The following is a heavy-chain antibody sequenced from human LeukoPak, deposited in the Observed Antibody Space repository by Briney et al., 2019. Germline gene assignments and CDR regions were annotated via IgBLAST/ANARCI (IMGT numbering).Heavy chain of an antibody. J-gene: IGHJ4*02. CDR3: AKWIDGSGSYYSPVDY. CDR2: ISGSSDNT. V-gene: IGHV3-23*01. D-gene: IGHD3-10*01. Sequence: GGSLRLSCAASGFTFSSYAMSWVRQAPGKGLEWVSIISGSSDNTYYADSVKGRFTISRDNSKNTLYLQMNSLRAEDTAVYYCAKWIDGSGSYYSPVDYWGQGTLVTVSS. CDR1: GFTFSSYA.